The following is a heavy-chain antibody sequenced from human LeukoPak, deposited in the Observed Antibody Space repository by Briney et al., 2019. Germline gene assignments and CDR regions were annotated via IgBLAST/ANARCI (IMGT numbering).Heavy chain of an antibody. CDR2: IYYSGST. J-gene: IGHJ5*02. CDR3: ARDGAAAARTNWFDP. V-gene: IGHV4-59*01. CDR1: GGSISSYY. D-gene: IGHD6-13*01. Sequence: SETLSLTCTVSGGSISSYYWSWIGQPPGKGLEWIGYIYYSGSTNYNPSLKSRVTISVDTSKNQFSLKLSSVTAADTAVYYCARDGAAAARTNWFDPWGQGTLVTVSP.